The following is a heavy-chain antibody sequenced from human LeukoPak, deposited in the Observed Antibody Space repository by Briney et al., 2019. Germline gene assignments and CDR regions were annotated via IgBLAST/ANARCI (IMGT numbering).Heavy chain of an antibody. Sequence: SETLSLTCTVSGGPIYSYYWSWIRQTAGKGLEWIGRLYPGVSTNNYNPSLKSRVSMSVDTSKNQFALKLSAVTAADTAAYYCARLKFYDSTGYSPGHYMDVWGKGTTVTVSS. CDR3: ARLKFYDSTGYSPGHYMDV. D-gene: IGHD3-22*01. V-gene: IGHV4-4*07. J-gene: IGHJ6*03. CDR2: LYPGVSTN. CDR1: GGPIYSYY.